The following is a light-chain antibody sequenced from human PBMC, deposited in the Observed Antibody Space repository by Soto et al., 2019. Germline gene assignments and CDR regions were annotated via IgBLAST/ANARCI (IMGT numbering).Light chain of an antibody. CDR2: GVF. Sequence: EIVLTQSPDTLSLSPGERATLSCRASQSGSSSYLAWYQQRPGQPPRLLIYGVFTRADDIPDRFSGSGSGTDFTLTISSLQPEDVATYYCQKYNSALWTFGQGTKVDIK. CDR1: QSGSSSY. CDR3: QKYNSALWT. V-gene: IGKV3-20*01. J-gene: IGKJ1*01.